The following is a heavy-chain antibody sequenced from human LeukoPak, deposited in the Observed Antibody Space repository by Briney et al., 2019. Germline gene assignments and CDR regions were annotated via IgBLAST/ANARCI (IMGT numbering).Heavy chain of an antibody. CDR1: GGSFSGYY. V-gene: IGHV4-34*01. Sequence: SETLSLTCPVDGGSFSGYYWSWIRQPPGKGLEWIGEINHSGSTNYNPSLKSRVTISVDTSKNQFSLKLSSVTAADTAVYYCARGGYRGYDNMNWLDPWGQGTLVTVSS. D-gene: IGHD5-12*01. CDR2: INHSGST. CDR3: ARGGYRGYDNMNWLDP. J-gene: IGHJ5*02.